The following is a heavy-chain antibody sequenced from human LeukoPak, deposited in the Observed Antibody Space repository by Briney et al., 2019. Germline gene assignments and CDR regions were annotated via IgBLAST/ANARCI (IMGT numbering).Heavy chain of an antibody. CDR2: IKQDGSEK. D-gene: IGHD5-18*01. CDR1: GFTFSSYW. CDR3: ARDLAYSRLDY. Sequence: GGSLRLSCAASGFTFSSYWMSWVRQAPGKGLEWVANIKQDGSEKYSADSVKGRFTISRDNAENSLYLQVNSLRVEDTAFYYCARDLAYSRLDYWGQGMLVTVSS. J-gene: IGHJ4*02. V-gene: IGHV3-7*01.